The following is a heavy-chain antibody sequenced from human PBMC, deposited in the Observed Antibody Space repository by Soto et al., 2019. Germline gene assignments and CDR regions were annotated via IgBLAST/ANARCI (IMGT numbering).Heavy chain of an antibody. CDR1: GYSFTSYW. D-gene: IGHD3-9*01. Sequence: PGESLKFSCKGSGYSFTSYWIGWLRQMPGKGLEWMGIIYPCDSDTRYSPSFQGQVTISADKSISTAYLQWSSLKASDTAMYYCARGYFVWLLYYHYYYGMDVWGKGNTVTFSS. V-gene: IGHV5-51*01. CDR3: ARGYFVWLLYYHYYYGMDV. CDR2: IYPCDSDT. J-gene: IGHJ6*04.